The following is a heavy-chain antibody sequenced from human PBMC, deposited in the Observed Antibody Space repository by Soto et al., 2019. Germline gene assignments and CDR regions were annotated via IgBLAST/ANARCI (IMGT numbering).Heavy chain of an antibody. CDR2: INHSGST. V-gene: IGHV4-34*01. CDR3: ARGRRGYYYGSGSYAFDI. CDR1: GGSFSGYD. J-gene: IGHJ3*02. Sequence: SETLSLTWAVYGGSFSGYDWSWIRQPPGKGLEWIGEINHSGSTNYNPSLKSRVTISVDTSKNQFSLKLSSVTAADTAVYYCARGRRGYYYGSGSYAFDIWGQGTMVTVSS. D-gene: IGHD3-10*01.